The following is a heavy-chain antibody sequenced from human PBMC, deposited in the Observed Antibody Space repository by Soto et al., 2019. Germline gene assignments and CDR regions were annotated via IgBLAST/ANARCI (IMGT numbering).Heavy chain of an antibody. CDR3: AKETSGYSSSWSYYYGMDV. Sequence: QVQLVESGGGVVQPGRSLRLSCAASGFTFSYYGMHWVRQAPGKGLEWGAVISYDGSNKYYADSVKGRFTISRDNSKNTLYLQMSSLRAEDTAVYYCAKETSGYSSSWSYYYGMDVWGQGTTVTVSS. J-gene: IGHJ6*02. CDR2: ISYDGSNK. D-gene: IGHD6-13*01. V-gene: IGHV3-30*18. CDR1: GFTFSYYG.